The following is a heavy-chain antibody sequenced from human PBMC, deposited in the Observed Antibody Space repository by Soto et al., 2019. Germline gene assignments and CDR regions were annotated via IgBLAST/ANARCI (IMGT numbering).Heavy chain of an antibody. CDR2: IIPIFGTA. CDR3: ARDGVLTLISSSWYQWFDP. CDR1: GGTFSSYA. D-gene: IGHD6-13*01. V-gene: IGHV1-69*13. Sequence: GASVKVSCKASGGTFSSYAISWVRQAPGQGLEWMGGIIPIFGTANYAQKFQGRVTITADESTSTAYMELSSLRSEDTAVYYCARDGVLTLISSSWYQWFDPWGQGTLVTVSS. J-gene: IGHJ5*02.